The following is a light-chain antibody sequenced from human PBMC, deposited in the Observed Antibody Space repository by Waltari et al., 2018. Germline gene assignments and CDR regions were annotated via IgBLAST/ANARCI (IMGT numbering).Light chain of an antibody. V-gene: IGLV3-21*04. CDR3: QVWDSSSRYV. Sequence: SYVLTQPPSVSVAPGKTARITCGGNNIGSKSVHWYQQKPGQAPVLVIYYDSDRPSGIPERFSGSNSGNTATLTISRVEAGDEADYYCQVWDSSSRYVFGTGTKVTVL. CDR1: NIGSKS. CDR2: YDS. J-gene: IGLJ1*01.